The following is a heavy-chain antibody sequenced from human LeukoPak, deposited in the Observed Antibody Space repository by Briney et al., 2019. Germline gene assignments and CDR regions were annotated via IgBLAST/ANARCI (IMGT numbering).Heavy chain of an antibody. Sequence: GESLKISCKGSGYSFTSYWIGWVRQMPGKGLEWMGVIYPGDSDTRYSPSFQGQVTISVDKSISTAYLQWSSLKASDTAMYYCARHPYYYDIYYFDYWGQGTLVTVSS. CDR3: ARHPYYYDIYYFDY. V-gene: IGHV5-51*01. J-gene: IGHJ4*02. CDR2: IYPGDSDT. CDR1: GYSFTSYW. D-gene: IGHD3-22*01.